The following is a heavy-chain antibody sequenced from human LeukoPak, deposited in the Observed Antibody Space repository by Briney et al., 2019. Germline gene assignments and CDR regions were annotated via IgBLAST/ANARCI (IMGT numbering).Heavy chain of an antibody. V-gene: IGHV4-61*02. J-gene: IGHJ4*02. CDR2: IYTSGST. Sequence: SETLSLTCTVSGGSISSGSYYWSWIRQPAGKGLEWIGRIYTSGSTNYNPSLKSRVTISVDTSKNQFSLKLSSVTAADTAVYYCARMYYYDSSGYSPGQYYFDYWGQGTLVTVSS. CDR1: GGSISSGSYY. D-gene: IGHD3-22*01. CDR3: ARMYYYDSSGYSPGQYYFDY.